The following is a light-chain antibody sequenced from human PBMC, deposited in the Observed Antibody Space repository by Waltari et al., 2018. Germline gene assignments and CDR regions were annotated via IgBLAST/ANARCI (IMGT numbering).Light chain of an antibody. J-gene: IGLJ3*02. CDR2: AVS. CDR3: SSYTTRGTWV. Sequence: QSALTQPASVSGSPGQSITFSCTGAFSDVGAYDYVSWYQQLPGRTPKLLIYAVSRRPSGVSDRLSGSKSGTTASLTISGLQPEDEADYYCSSYTTRGTWVFGGGTKLTVL. V-gene: IGLV2-14*03. CDR1: FSDVGAYDY.